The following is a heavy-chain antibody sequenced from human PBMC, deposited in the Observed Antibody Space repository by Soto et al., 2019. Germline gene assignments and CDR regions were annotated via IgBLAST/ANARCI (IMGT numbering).Heavy chain of an antibody. J-gene: IGHJ4*02. D-gene: IGHD1-26*01. Sequence: QPGGSLRLSCAASGFTFSSYAMSWVRQAPGKGLEWVSAISGSGGSTYYADSVKGRFTISRDNSKNTLYLQMNSLRAGDTAVYYCAKDRVVGATQDNDYWGQGTLVTVSS. CDR1: GFTFSSYA. CDR2: ISGSGGST. CDR3: AKDRVVGATQDNDY. V-gene: IGHV3-23*01.